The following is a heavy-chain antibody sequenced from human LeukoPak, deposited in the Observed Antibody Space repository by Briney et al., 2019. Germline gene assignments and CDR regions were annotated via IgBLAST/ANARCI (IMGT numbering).Heavy chain of an antibody. CDR3: ARDKPPLYSSSWYYGMDV. CDR2: ISSSASTI. D-gene: IGHD6-13*01. CDR1: GFTFSDYY. J-gene: IGHJ6*02. V-gene: IGHV3-11*01. Sequence: GGSLRLSCAASGFTFSDYYMSWIRQAPGKGLEWVSYISSSASTIYYADSVKGRFTISRDNAKNSLYLQMNSLRAEDTAVYYCARDKPPLYSSSWYYGMDVWGQGTTVTVSS.